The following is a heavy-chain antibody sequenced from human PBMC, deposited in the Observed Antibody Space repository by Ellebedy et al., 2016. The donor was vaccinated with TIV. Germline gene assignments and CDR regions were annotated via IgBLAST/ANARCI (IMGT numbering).Heavy chain of an antibody. D-gene: IGHD5-18*01. J-gene: IGHJ6*02. V-gene: IGHV1-2*02. CDR2: ISPNSGTT. CDR3: ARDRDAAMASYYYYGMDG. CDR1: RYTLTAYY. Sequence: AASVKVSCKAPRYTLTAYYVHWVRHAPGQRLEWMGWISPNSGTTNYARKFQGRVTMTRDTSISTAYIEVSSLRSYDTAVYYCARDRDAAMASYYYYGMDGWGQGTTVTVSS.